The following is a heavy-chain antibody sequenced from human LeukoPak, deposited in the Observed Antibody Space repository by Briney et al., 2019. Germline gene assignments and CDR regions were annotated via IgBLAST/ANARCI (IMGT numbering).Heavy chain of an antibody. J-gene: IGHJ4*02. CDR2: ISSGSSSI. Sequence: PGGSLRLSCAASGFTFSSYEMNWVRQAPGKGLEWVSYISSGSSSIFYADSVKGRFTISRDNSKNPLYLQMNSLRAEDTAMYYCARDHRGFDHWGRGTLVTVSS. CDR1: GFTFSSYE. CDR3: ARDHRGFDH. V-gene: IGHV3-48*03. D-gene: IGHD3-10*01.